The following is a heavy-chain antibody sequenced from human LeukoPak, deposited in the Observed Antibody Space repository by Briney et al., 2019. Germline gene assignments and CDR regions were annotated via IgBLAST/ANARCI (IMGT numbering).Heavy chain of an antibody. CDR1: GYSFSTFW. V-gene: IGHV5-51*01. D-gene: IGHD3-10*01. CDR2: FYPGDSDT. CDR3: ARGRGPYYMDV. J-gene: IGHJ6*03. Sequence: GESLKISCKSSGYSFSTFWIAWVRQMPGKGLEWMGIFYPGDSDTRYSPSFQGQVTISADKSISTAYLQWSSLEASDTAMYYCARGRGPYYMDVWGKGTTVTVSS.